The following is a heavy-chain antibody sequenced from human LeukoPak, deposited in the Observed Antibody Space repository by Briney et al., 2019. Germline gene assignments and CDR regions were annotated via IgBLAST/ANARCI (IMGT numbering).Heavy chain of an antibody. CDR1: GDSISSYY. D-gene: IGHD1-26*01. V-gene: IGHV4-59*01. CDR3: TRDRELGF. Sequence: SETLSLTCAVSGDSISSYYWSWIRQPPGKGLEWIGSIYNSGSTTYNPSLKSRVTISGDTSKNQFSLKLSSVTAADTAVYYCTRDRELGFWGQGTLVTVSS. CDR2: IYNSGST. J-gene: IGHJ4*02.